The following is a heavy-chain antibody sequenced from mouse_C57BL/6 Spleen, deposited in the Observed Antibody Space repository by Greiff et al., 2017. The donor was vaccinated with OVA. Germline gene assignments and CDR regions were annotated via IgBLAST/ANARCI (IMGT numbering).Heavy chain of an antibody. Sequence: VQLQQSGAELARPGASVKLSCKASGYTFTSYGISWVKQRTGQGLEWIGEIYPRSGNTYYNEKFKGKATLTADKSSSTAYMELRSLTSEVSAVYFCASSYYSKDYYAMDYWGQGTSVTVSS. CDR2: IYPRSGNT. D-gene: IGHD2-5*01. J-gene: IGHJ4*01. CDR3: ASSYYSKDYYAMDY. V-gene: IGHV1-81*01. CDR1: GYTFTSYG.